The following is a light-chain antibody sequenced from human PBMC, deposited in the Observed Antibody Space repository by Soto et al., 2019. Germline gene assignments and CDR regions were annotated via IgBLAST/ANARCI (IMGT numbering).Light chain of an antibody. V-gene: IGKV1-39*01. Sequence: DSQMTQSPSSLSASVGDTVTITCRASQSITNYLTWFQQKPGKAPSLLIFAADNLQDGVPSRFIGSGSGRDFSLTISSLQPEDFATYYCQQSYDMPWTFGQGTKVEIK. J-gene: IGKJ1*01. CDR2: AAD. CDR3: QQSYDMPWT. CDR1: QSITNY.